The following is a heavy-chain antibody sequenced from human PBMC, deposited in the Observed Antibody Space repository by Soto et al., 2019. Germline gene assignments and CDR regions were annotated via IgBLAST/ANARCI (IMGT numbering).Heavy chain of an antibody. J-gene: IGHJ1*01. D-gene: IGHD1-26*01. V-gene: IGHV3-30*02. Sequence: GGSLRLSCAASGFTFSSYGMHWVRQAPGKGLEWVAVIWYDGSNKYYADSVKGRFTISRDNSKNTLYLQMSSLRAEDTALYYCAVGVGELLGGEYFQHWGQGTLVTVSS. CDR1: GFTFSSYG. CDR2: IWYDGSNK. CDR3: AVGVGELLGGEYFQH.